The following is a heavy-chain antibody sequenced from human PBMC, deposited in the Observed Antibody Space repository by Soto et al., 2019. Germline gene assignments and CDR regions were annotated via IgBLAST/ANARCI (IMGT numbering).Heavy chain of an antibody. J-gene: IGHJ6*02. CDR1: GYTFRNYY. V-gene: IGHV1-46*01. CDR2: INPISGST. D-gene: IGHD3-10*01. CDR3: ARVGNYNGSGNPRPHYDYPIDV. Sequence: GASVKVSCKASGYTFRNYYMHWVRQAPGQGLEWMGLINPISGSTKYAQKFQGKVTMTRDTSTTTFYMELSSLKSDDTAVYYCARVGNYNGSGNPRPHYDYPIDVWG.